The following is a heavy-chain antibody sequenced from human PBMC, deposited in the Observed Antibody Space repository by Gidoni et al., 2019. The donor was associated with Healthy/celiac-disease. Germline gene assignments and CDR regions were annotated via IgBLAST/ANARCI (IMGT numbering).Heavy chain of an antibody. V-gene: IGHV1-46*01. J-gene: IGHJ4*02. CDR1: GYTFTSYY. CDR2: IHPSGGST. D-gene: IGHD6-13*01. CDR3: ARDWVNPAAGSPFDY. Sequence: QVQLVQSGAEVKKPGASVKVSCKASGYTFTSYYMHWVRQAPGQGLEWMGIIHPSGGSTSYAQKFQGRVTMTRDTSTSTVYMELSSLRSEDTAVYYCARDWVNPAAGSPFDYWGQGTLVTVSS.